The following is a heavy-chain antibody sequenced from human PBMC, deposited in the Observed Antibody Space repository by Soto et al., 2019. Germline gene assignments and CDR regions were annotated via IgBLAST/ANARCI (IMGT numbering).Heavy chain of an antibody. Sequence: EVQLVESGGGLVKPGGSLRLSCVDSGFTFSSYGMNWVRQAPGKGLEWVSAISAYSSTIFYADSVKGRFTISRDNAKNSLYMQLNCLRVGDTAVYYCLRGGRVYTRGDVFDMWGQATMVPVSS. J-gene: IGHJ3*02. CDR1: GFTFSSYG. CDR2: ISAYSSTI. D-gene: IGHD2-2*02. V-gene: IGHV3-21*06. CDR3: LRGGRVYTRGDVFDM.